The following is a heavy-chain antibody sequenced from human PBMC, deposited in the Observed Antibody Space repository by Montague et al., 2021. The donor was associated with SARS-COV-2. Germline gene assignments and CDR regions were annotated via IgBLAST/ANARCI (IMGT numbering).Heavy chain of an antibody. V-gene: IGHV4-39*01. Sequence: IYYSGSTYYNPSLKSRVTISVDASKNQFSLKLSSVTAADTAVYYCARHLTSDIVLVVYSIRGCFDPWGQGTLVTVSS. D-gene: IGHD2-8*01. CDR2: IYYSGST. J-gene: IGHJ5*02. CDR3: ARHLTSDIVLVVYSIRGCFDP.